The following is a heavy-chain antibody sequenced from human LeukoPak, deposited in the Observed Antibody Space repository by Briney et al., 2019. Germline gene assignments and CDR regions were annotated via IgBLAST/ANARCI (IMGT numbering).Heavy chain of an antibody. J-gene: IGHJ4*02. V-gene: IGHV3-23*01. Sequence: GGSLRLSCAASGFTFSSYAMSWVRQAPGKGLEWVSAISASGGSTYYADSVKGRFTISRDNPENTLSLQMNSLRAEDTAVYYCAKRTAAAGPYFDSWGQGTLVTVSS. D-gene: IGHD6-13*01. CDR1: GFTFSSYA. CDR3: AKRTAAAGPYFDS. CDR2: ISASGGST.